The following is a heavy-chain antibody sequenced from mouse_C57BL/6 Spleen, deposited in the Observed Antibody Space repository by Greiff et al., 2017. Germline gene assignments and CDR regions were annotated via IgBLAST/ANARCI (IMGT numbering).Heavy chain of an antibody. Sequence: EVNVVESGGDLVKPGGSLKLSCAASGFTFSSYGMSWVRQTPDKRLEWVATISSGGSYTYYPDSVKGRFTISRDNAKNTLYLQMSSLKSEDTAMYYCARDAMDYWGQGTSVTVSS. J-gene: IGHJ4*01. CDR1: GFTFSSYG. CDR2: ISSGGSYT. V-gene: IGHV5-6*01. CDR3: ARDAMDY.